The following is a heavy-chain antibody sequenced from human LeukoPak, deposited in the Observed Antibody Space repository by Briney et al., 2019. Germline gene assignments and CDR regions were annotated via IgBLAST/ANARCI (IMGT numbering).Heavy chain of an antibody. CDR2: ISYDGSNK. Sequence: GGSLRLSCAASRFTFSSYGMHWVRQAPGKGLEWVAVISYDGSNKYYADSVKGRFTISRDNSKNTLYLQMNSLKAEDTAVYYCAKSPALEWDLMYYFDYWGQGTLVTVSS. J-gene: IGHJ4*02. D-gene: IGHD3-3*01. V-gene: IGHV3-30*18. CDR1: RFTFSSYG. CDR3: AKSPALEWDLMYYFDY.